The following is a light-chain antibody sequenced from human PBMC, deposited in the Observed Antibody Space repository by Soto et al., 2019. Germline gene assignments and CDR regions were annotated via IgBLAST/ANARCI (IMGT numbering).Light chain of an antibody. V-gene: IGKV4-1*01. J-gene: IGKJ2*01. CDR2: WAS. CDR1: QSVLYSSNNKNY. Sequence: DIVMTQSPDSLAVSLGERATINCKSSQSVLYSSNNKNYLAWYQQRPGQPPKLLIYWASTRESGVPDRFSGSGSGTDFTLTITSLKVEVVEFYYCQQYESTPPTFGQGPSWRSN. CDR3: QQYESTPPT.